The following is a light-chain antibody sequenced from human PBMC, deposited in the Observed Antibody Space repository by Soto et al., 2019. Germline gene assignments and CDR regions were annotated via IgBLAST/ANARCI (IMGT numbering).Light chain of an antibody. CDR1: SSDVGGYNY. Sequence: QSALTQPASVSGSPGQSITISCTGTSSDVGGYNYVSWYQQHPGKAPKLMIYEVTNRPSGVSNRFSGSKSGNTASLTISGLQAEDEADDYCNSYTSRNTRNWVFGGGTKVTVL. V-gene: IGLV2-14*01. CDR3: NSYTSRNTRNWV. CDR2: EVT. J-gene: IGLJ3*02.